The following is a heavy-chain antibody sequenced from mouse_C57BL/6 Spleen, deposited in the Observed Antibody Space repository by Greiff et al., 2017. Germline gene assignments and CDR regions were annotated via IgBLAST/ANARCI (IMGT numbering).Heavy chain of an antibody. V-gene: IGHV1-64*01. CDR3: ARYSNYAY. D-gene: IGHD2-5*01. Sequence: QVHVKQPGSELVKPGASVKLSCKASGYTFTSYWMHWVKQRPGQGLEWIGMIHPNSGSTNYNEKFKSKATLTVDKSSSTAYMQLSSLTSEDSAVYYCARYSNYAYWGQGTLVTVSA. CDR2: IHPNSGST. J-gene: IGHJ3*01. CDR1: GYTFTSYW.